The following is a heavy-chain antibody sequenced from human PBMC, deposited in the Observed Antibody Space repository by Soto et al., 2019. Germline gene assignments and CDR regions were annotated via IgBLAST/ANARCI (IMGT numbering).Heavy chain of an antibody. CDR1: GDSISGSKW. J-gene: IGHJ4*02. Sequence: QVQLQESGPGLVKPSGTLSLTCAVSGDSISGSKWWSWVRQPPGKGLEWIGEIHHSGSTKYNPSLKSRVSISVDKSKNQFSLKLSSVTDADTAVYFCARGERQQQRDYWGQGTLVTVSS. CDR2: IHHSGST. CDR3: ARGERQQQRDY. V-gene: IGHV4-4*02. D-gene: IGHD6-13*01.